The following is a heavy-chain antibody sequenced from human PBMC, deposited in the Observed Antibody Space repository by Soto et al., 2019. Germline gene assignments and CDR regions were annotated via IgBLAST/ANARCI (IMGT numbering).Heavy chain of an antibody. CDR3: ARGQVVAAQH. CDR2: IYHSGST. J-gene: IGHJ4*02. Sequence: QLQLQESGSGLVKPSQTLSLTCAVSGGSISSGGYSWSWIRQPPGKGLEWIGYIYHSGSTYYNPSPKRRVTISVARSKDQFSLKLSSVAAADTAGYYCARGQVVAAQHRGQGTLVTVSS. CDR1: GGSISSGGYS. V-gene: IGHV4-30-2*01. D-gene: IGHD2-15*01.